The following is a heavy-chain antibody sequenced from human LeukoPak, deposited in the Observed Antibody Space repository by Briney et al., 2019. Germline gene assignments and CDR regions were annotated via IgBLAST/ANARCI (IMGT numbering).Heavy chain of an antibody. V-gene: IGHV3-48*01. CDR1: GFTFSSYS. CDR2: ITTSSDTI. Sequence: GGSLRLSCAASGFTFSSYSMNWVRQAPGKGLEWVSYITTSSDTIYYADSVKGRFTISRDNAKNSLYLQMNSLRAEDTAVYYCARVDGYSILHDYWGQGTLVTVSS. CDR3: ARVDGYSILHDY. J-gene: IGHJ4*02. D-gene: IGHD5-24*01.